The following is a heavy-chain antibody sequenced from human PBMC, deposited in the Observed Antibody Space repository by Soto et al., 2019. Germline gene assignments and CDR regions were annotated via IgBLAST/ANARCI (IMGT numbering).Heavy chain of an antibody. Sequence: GESLKISCKGSGYSFTSYLNSWVRQMPGKGLEWMGLIAPRDSYTNYSPSFQGHVTISADKSISTAYLQWSSLKASDTAMYYCARPYASSSCDEGYNWFGPWGQGTLVTVSS. CDR2: IAPRDSYT. V-gene: IGHV5-10-1*01. D-gene: IGHD6-13*01. J-gene: IGHJ5*02. CDR1: GYSFTSYL. CDR3: ARPYASSSCDEGYNWFGP.